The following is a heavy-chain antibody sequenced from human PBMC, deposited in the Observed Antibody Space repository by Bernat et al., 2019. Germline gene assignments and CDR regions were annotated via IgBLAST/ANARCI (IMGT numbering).Heavy chain of an antibody. D-gene: IGHD6-13*01. J-gene: IGHJ4*02. CDR3: ARAGEPYGYSSSWSIDY. CDR2: IWYDGSNK. Sequence: QVQLVESGGGVVQPGRSLRLSCAASGFTFSSYGMHWVRQAPGKGLEWVAVIWYDGSNKYYADSVKGRFTISRDNSKNTLYLQMNSLRAEDTAVYYCARAGEPYGYSSSWSIDYWGQGTLVTVSS. CDR1: GFTFSSYG. V-gene: IGHV3-33*01.